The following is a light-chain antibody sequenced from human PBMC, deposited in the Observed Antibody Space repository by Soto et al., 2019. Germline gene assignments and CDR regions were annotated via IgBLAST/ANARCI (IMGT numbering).Light chain of an antibody. CDR1: NNDVGSYNL. CDR2: EVY. CDR3: CSYGGNYILV. V-gene: IGLV2-23*02. Sequence: QSALTQPASVSGSPGQSITISCTGTNNDVGSYNLVSWYQQYPDKAPKLLIHEVYKRPSGVSNRFSGSKSGYTASLTISGLQAEDEADYYCCSYGGNYILVFGGGTRLTVL. J-gene: IGLJ3*02.